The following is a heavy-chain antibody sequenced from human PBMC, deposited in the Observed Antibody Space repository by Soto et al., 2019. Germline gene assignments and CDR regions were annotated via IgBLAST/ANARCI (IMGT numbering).Heavy chain of an antibody. D-gene: IGHD3-10*01. CDR1: GGSISSGGYY. Sequence: QVQLQESGPGLVKPSQTLSLTCTVSGGSISSGGYYWSWIRQHPGKGLEWIGYIYYSGSTYYNPSPKSRVTISVDTSKNQFSLKLSSVTAADTAVYYCARDGVDYYGSGSYYWGWFDPWGQGTLVTVSS. CDR3: ARDGVDYYGSGSYYWGWFDP. J-gene: IGHJ5*02. V-gene: IGHV4-31*03. CDR2: IYYSGST.